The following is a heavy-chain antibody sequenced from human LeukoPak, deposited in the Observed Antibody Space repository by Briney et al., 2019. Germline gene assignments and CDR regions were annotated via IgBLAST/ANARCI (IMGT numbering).Heavy chain of an antibody. CDR2: IWYNGSKK. J-gene: IGHJ4*02. V-gene: IGHV3-33*01. D-gene: IGHD3-10*01. CDR3: ARDPYGSGDGYFDY. CDR1: GFTFSDHG. Sequence: GGSLRLSCAASGFTFSDHGMHWVRQAPGKGLEWVAIIWYNGSKKYYAESVKGRFTISRDNSKNTLYLQMSSLRAEDTAVYYCARDPYGSGDGYFDYWGQGTLVTVS.